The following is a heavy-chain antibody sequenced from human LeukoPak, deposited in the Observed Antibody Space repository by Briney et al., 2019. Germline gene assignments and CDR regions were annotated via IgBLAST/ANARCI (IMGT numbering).Heavy chain of an antibody. V-gene: IGHV4-59*12. CDR2: IYYSRST. CDR1: GGSISSYY. D-gene: IGHD6-19*01. Sequence: SETLSLTCTVSGGSISSYYWSWIRQPPGKGLEWIGFIYYSRSTNYNPSLKSRVTISVDTSKNQFSLKLSSVTAADTAVYYCARDQGSSGWYSSLGYWGQGTLVTVSS. J-gene: IGHJ4*02. CDR3: ARDQGSSGWYSSLGY.